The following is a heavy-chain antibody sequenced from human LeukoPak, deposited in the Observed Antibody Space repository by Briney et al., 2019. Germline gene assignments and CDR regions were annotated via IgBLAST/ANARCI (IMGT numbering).Heavy chain of an antibody. Sequence: PGGSLRLSCAASGFTFSSYAMSWVRQAPGKGLEWVSSISSAGTAIHYADSVKGRFTISRDNAKNSLYLQMNSLRADDTAMYSCAREIYSNRADGFDVWGQGTVVTVSS. D-gene: IGHD4-4*01. V-gene: IGHV3-21*01. J-gene: IGHJ3*01. CDR2: ISSAGTAI. CDR1: GFTFSSYA. CDR3: AREIYSNRADGFDV.